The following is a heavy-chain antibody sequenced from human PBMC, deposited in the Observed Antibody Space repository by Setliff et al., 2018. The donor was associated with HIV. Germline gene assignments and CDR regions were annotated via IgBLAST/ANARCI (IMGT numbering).Heavy chain of an antibody. CDR1: GGSASNSRYY. D-gene: IGHD3-22*01. CDR3: FLFYDDRSGFYWD. CDR2: MNHRGVI. V-gene: IGHV4-39*07. Sequence: SETLSLTCTVSGGSASNSRYYWAWIRQPPGKGLEFIGEMNHRGVIKYLSSLKSRVTMAVDTSKKQFSLKLKSVTAADTAVYYCFLFYDDRSGFYWDWGQGTPVTVSS. J-gene: IGHJ4*02.